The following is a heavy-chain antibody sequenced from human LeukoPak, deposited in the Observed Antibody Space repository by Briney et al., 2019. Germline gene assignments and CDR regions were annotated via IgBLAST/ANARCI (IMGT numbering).Heavy chain of an antibody. CDR1: GGSISSGDYY. CDR2: IYYSGST. J-gene: IGHJ6*03. V-gene: IGHV4-30-4*01. D-gene: IGHD3-22*01. CDR3: TRDSHLDSSGNYQHYYDYMDV. Sequence: SQTLSLTCTVSGGSISSGDYYWSWIRQPPGKGLEWIGYIYYSGSTYYNPSLKSRVTISVDASKNQFSLNLSSVTAADTAVYYCTRDSHLDSSGNYQHYYDYMDVWGKGTTVTVS.